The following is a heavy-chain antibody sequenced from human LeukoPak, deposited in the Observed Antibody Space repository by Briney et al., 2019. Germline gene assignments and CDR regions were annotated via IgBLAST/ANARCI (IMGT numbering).Heavy chain of an antibody. D-gene: IGHD6-13*01. J-gene: IGHJ4*02. CDR1: TFTYNGPD. CDR2: TRSKAKSYAT. Sequence: AVYLRRSGAAYTFTYNGPDMHRLPEASGKGLVGGGSTRSKAKSYATGYDVSVNGRFSISRDDSKYTAYMQMNSLKTEDTDVYYCFRPGVGQQVAFDYWGQGTLVTVSS. V-gene: IGHV3-73*01. CDR3: FRPGVGQQVAFDY.